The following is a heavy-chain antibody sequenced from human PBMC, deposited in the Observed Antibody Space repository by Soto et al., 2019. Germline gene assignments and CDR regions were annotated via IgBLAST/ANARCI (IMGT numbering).Heavy chain of an antibody. V-gene: IGHV3-23*01. CDR3: AKDQGYGLVFDY. J-gene: IGHJ4*02. D-gene: IGHD5-12*01. Sequence: PGGSLRLSCAATGFTFSSYAMSWVRQAPGKGLEWVSAISGSGGSTYYADSVKGLFTISRDNSKNTLYLQMNSLRAEDTAVYYCAKDQGYGLVFDYWGQGTLVTVSS. CDR1: GFTFSSYA. CDR2: ISGSGGST.